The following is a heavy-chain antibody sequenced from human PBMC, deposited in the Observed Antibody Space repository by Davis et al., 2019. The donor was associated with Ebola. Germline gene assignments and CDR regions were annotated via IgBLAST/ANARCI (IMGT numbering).Heavy chain of an antibody. D-gene: IGHD7-27*01. Sequence: ASVKVSCKASGYTFTSYDINWVRQATGQGLEWMGWMNPNSGNTGYAQKFQGRVTITRNTSISTAYMELSSLRSEDTAVYYCARGLGMADAFDIWGQGTMVTVSS. CDR1: GYTFTSYD. CDR3: ARGLGMADAFDI. V-gene: IGHV1-8*03. CDR2: MNPNSGNT. J-gene: IGHJ3*02.